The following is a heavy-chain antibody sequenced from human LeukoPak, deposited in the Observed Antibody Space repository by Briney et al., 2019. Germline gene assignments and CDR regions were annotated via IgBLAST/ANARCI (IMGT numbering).Heavy chain of an antibody. V-gene: IGHV1-24*01. CDR1: GYTLTELS. CDR2: FDPEDGET. Sequence: ASVKVSCKVSGYTLTELSMHWVRQAPGKGLEWMGGFDPEDGETTYAQKFQGRVTMTEDTSTDTAYMELSSLRSEDTAVYYCATASGYSSSWYDYYFDYWGQGTLVTVSS. D-gene: IGHD6-13*01. J-gene: IGHJ4*02. CDR3: ATASGYSSSWYDYYFDY.